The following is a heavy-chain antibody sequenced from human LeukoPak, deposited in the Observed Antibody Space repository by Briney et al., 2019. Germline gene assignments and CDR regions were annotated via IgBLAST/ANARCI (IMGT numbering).Heavy chain of an antibody. CDR1: GFTFSTYW. CDR2: INQDGSDK. V-gene: IGHV3-7*01. Sequence: GGSLRLSCAASGFTFSTYWMSWVRQAPGKGLEWVANINQDGSDKYYVDSVKGRFTISRDNAKNSLYLQMNSLRAEDTAVYYCARPRYCSSGNCYSDYWGQGALVTGSS. D-gene: IGHD2-15*01. J-gene: IGHJ4*02. CDR3: ARPRYCSSGNCYSDY.